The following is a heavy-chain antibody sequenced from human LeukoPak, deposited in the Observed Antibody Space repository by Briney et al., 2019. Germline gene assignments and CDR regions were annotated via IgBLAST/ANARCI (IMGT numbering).Heavy chain of an antibody. CDR2: INHSGST. V-gene: IGHV4-34*01. CDR1: GFTFDDYG. J-gene: IGHJ2*01. CDR3: ARGRGSSGYYYGGHWYFDL. Sequence: PGGSLRLSCAASGFTFDDYGMSWVRQAPGKGLEWIGEINHSGSTNYNPSLKSRVTISVDTSKNQFSLKLSSVTAADTAVYYCARGRGSSGYYYGGHWYFDLWGRGTLVTVSS. D-gene: IGHD3-22*01.